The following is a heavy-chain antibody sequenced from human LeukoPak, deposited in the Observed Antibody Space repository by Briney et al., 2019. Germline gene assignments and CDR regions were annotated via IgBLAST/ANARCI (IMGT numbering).Heavy chain of an antibody. CDR1: GHTFTGNY. Sequence: GASVKVSCKASGHTFTGNYMHWVRQAPGQGLEWMGWINPNSGGTNYAQKFQGRVTMTRDTSISTAYMELSRLRSDDTAVYYCARGTPSMVRGVDPRFDYWGQGTLVTVSS. CDR3: ARGTPSMVRGVDPRFDY. D-gene: IGHD3-10*01. CDR2: INPNSGGT. V-gene: IGHV1-2*02. J-gene: IGHJ4*02.